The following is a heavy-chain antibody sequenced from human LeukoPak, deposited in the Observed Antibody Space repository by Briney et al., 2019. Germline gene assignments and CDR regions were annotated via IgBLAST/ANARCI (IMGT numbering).Heavy chain of an antibody. Sequence: PGGSLRLSCAASGFTFSSYWMHWVRQAPGKGLVWVSRINSDWSSTDYADSVKGRFTISRDNAKNTLYVQMNGVRVENTAVYYCARGGFGRPNAFDIWGQGTMVTVSS. CDR2: INSDWSST. J-gene: IGHJ3*02. CDR3: ARGGFGRPNAFDI. D-gene: IGHD3-16*01. CDR1: GFTFSSYW. V-gene: IGHV3-74*01.